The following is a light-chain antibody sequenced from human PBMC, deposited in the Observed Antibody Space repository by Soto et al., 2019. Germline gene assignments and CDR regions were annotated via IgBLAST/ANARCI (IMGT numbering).Light chain of an antibody. J-gene: IGKJ1*01. Sequence: DIQMTQSPSTLSASVGDRVTITCRASQSISSWLAWYQQKPGKAPKLLIYKASSLESGVPSRFSGSGSGTEFTLTISSLKPDDFATYYCQQDNSYPWTFGPGTKVEIK. V-gene: IGKV1-5*03. CDR2: KAS. CDR1: QSISSW. CDR3: QQDNSYPWT.